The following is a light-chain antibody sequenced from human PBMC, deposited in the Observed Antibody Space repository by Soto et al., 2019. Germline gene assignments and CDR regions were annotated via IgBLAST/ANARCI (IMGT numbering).Light chain of an antibody. V-gene: IGKV3-15*01. CDR3: QQYNNWPWT. CDR2: DAS. J-gene: IGKJ1*01. Sequence: EIVLTPSPATLSVSPGERATLSCRASQSVSDNLAWYQQKPGQAPRLLIYDASTRATGIPARFGGSGSGTEFTITISSLQAEDFAVYFYQQYNNWPWTFGQGTKVEIK. CDR1: QSVSDN.